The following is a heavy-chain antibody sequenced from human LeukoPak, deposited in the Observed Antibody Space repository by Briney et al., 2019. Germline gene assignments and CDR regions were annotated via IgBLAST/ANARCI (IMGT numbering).Heavy chain of an antibody. J-gene: IGHJ6*03. Sequence: SQTLSLTCTVSGGSISSGSYYWSWIRQPAGKGLEWIGRIYTSGSTNYNPSLKSRVTISVDTSKNQFSLKLSSVTAADTAVYYCARDISLAGRVYYYYYMDVWGKGTTVTVSS. CDR3: ARDISLAGRVYYYYYMDV. CDR2: IYTSGST. CDR1: GGSISSGSYY. D-gene: IGHD6-19*01. V-gene: IGHV4-61*02.